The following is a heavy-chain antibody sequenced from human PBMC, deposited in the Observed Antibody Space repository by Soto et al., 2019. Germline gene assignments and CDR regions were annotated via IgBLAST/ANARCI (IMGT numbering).Heavy chain of an antibody. CDR2: IYYSGST. D-gene: IGHD3-22*01. Sequence: SDTLSLTCTVSGGSISSSSYYWGWIRQPPGKGLEWIGSIYYSGSTYYNPSLKSRVTISVDTSKNQFSLKLSSVTAADTAVYYCARGITMIGDPIYYFDYWGQGTLVTVS. J-gene: IGHJ4*02. V-gene: IGHV4-39*02. CDR3: ARGITMIGDPIYYFDY. CDR1: GGSISSSSYY.